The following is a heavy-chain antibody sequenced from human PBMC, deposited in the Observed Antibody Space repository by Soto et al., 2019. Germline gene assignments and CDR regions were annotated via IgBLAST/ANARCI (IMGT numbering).Heavy chain of an antibody. CDR2: IIPIVGTA. CDR1: GGTFSSYA. V-gene: IGHV1-69*13. J-gene: IGHJ5*02. D-gene: IGHD1-26*01. CDR3: ARDVRYSGSSGLFAL. Sequence: SVKVSCKASGGTFSSYAISWVRQAPGQGLEWMGGIIPIVGTANYAQKFQGRVTITADESTSTAYMELSSLRSEDTAVYYCARDVRYSGSSGLFALWGQDTMVAVSS.